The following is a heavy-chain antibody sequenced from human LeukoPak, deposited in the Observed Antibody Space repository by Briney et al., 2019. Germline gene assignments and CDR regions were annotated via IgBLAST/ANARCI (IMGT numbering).Heavy chain of an antibody. V-gene: IGHV3-74*01. CDR3: ARRATSGRGYSYGLDY. CDR2: INSDGSST. J-gene: IGHJ4*02. D-gene: IGHD5-18*01. Sequence: GGSLRLSCAASGFTFSSYWMHWVRQAPGKGLVWVSRINSDGSSTSYADSVKGRFTISRDNAKNTLYLQMNGLRAEDTAVYYCARRATSGRGYSYGLDYWGQGTLVTVSS. CDR1: GFTFSSYW.